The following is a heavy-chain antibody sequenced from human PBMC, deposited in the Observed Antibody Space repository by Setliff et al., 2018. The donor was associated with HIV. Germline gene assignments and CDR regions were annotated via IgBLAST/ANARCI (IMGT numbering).Heavy chain of an antibody. CDR2: IFTNEFI. CDR3: ARVRGGTSRGFLDS. CDR1: GDSISGFF. Sequence: SETLSLTCNVSGDSISGFFWSWIRQPPGKTLEWIGSIFTNEFIYYNPSLKSRVTISLETSKMQFSLKLNSVSAADTAVYYCARVRGGTSRGFLDSWGQGTLVTVSS. D-gene: IGHD3-10*01. J-gene: IGHJ4*02. V-gene: IGHV4-4*08.